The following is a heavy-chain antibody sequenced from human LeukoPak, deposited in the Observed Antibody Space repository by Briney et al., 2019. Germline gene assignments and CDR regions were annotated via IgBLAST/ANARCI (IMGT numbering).Heavy chain of an antibody. D-gene: IGHD4/OR15-4a*01. J-gene: IGHJ4*02. CDR3: ARGAGTMGRFDN. CDR2: IYYSGST. CDR1: GGSISSSSYY. Sequence: SETLSLTCTVSGGSISSSSYYWGWIRQPPGKGLEWIGSIYYSGSTYYNPSLKSRVTISVDTSKNQFSLKLSSVTAADTAAYYCARGAGTMGRFDNWGQGTLVTVSS. V-gene: IGHV4-39*07.